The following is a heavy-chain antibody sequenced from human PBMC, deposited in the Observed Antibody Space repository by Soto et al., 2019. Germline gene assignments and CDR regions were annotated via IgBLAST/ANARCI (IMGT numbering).Heavy chain of an antibody. Sequence: VQLVESGGGVVQPGRSLRLSCAASGFTFSSYGMHWVRQAPGKGLEWVAVIWYDGSNKYYADSVKGRFTISRDNSKNTLYLQMNSLRAADTAVYYCARESPIAVAGLDYWGQGTLVTVSS. V-gene: IGHV3-33*01. CDR2: IWYDGSNK. J-gene: IGHJ4*02. CDR3: ARESPIAVAGLDY. CDR1: GFTFSSYG. D-gene: IGHD6-19*01.